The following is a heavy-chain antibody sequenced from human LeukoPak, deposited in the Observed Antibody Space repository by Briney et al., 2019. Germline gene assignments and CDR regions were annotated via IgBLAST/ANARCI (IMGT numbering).Heavy chain of an antibody. V-gene: IGHV3-7*03. Sequence: GGSLRLPCETSGFIFSNCWMTWVRQAPGKGLEWVANIKTDASEKYYADSVKGRFTISRDNAKNSLYLQMNSLRAEDTALYYCAKGRNGYYYYGMDVWGQGTTVTVSS. CDR1: GFIFSNCW. CDR2: IKTDASEK. CDR3: AKGRNGYYYYGMDV. J-gene: IGHJ6*02. D-gene: IGHD1-1*01.